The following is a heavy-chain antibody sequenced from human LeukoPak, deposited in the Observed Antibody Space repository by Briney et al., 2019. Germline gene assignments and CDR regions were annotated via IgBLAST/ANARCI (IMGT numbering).Heavy chain of an antibody. J-gene: IGHJ5*02. Sequence: SETLSLTCAVSGGSISSGDYSWSWIRQPPGKGLEWIGYIYHSGSTYYNPSLKSRVTISVDRSENQFSLKLSSVTAADTAVYYCARVVVPAAMPTQWFDPWGQGTLVTVSS. D-gene: IGHD2-2*01. CDR1: GGSISSGDYS. CDR2: IYHSGST. V-gene: IGHV4-30-2*01. CDR3: ARVVVPAAMPTQWFDP.